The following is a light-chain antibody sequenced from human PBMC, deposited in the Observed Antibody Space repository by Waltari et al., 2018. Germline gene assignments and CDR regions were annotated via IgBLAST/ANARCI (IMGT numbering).Light chain of an antibody. J-gene: IGKJ1*01. CDR3: QQYYSSPLT. Sequence: IVMTQSPDSLAVSLGERVTINCKSSQTVLYSSNNKDYLAWYQQKPGQPPKLLIYWASTRESGVPDRFSGSGSGTDFTLTISSLQAEDMAVYYCQQYYSSPLTFGQGTKVEI. CDR2: WAS. CDR1: QTVLYSSNNKDY. V-gene: IGKV4-1*01.